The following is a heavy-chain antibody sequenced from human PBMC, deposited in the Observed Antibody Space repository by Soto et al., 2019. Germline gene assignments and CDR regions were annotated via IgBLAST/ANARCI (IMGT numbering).Heavy chain of an antibody. D-gene: IGHD4-17*01. CDR3: TTDVPPTRDYGDYVDEIGFDY. Sequence: GGSLRLSCAASGFTFSNAWMSWVRQAPGKGLEWVGRIKSKTDGGTTDYAAPVKGRFTISRDDSKNTLYLQMNSLKTEDTAVYYCTTDVPPTRDYGDYVDEIGFDYWGQGTLVTVSS. CDR2: IKSKTDGGTT. V-gene: IGHV3-15*01. J-gene: IGHJ4*02. CDR1: GFTFSNAW.